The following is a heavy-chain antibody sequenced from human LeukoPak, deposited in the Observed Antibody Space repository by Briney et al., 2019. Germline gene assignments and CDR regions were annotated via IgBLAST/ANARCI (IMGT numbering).Heavy chain of an antibody. D-gene: IGHD3-10*02. CDR2: IYTSGST. CDR1: GGSISSYY. CDR3: ARCPMFPRKSGWFDP. J-gene: IGHJ5*02. Sequence: SETLSLTCTVSGGSISSYYWSWIRQPPGKGLEWIGYIYTSGSTNYNPPLKSRVTISVDTSKNQFSLKLSSVTAANTAVYYCARCPMFPRKSGWFDPWGQGTLVTVSS. V-gene: IGHV4-4*09.